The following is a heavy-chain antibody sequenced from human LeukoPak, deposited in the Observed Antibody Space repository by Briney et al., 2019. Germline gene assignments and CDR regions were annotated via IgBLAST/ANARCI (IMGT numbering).Heavy chain of an antibody. J-gene: IGHJ4*02. Sequence: GASVKVSCKASGYIVISYYIHWVRQAPGQGLEWMGVINPSDGSTNYAQKYQDRVTMTRDTSTRTVYMQLSSLRSDDTAVYYCARDVAREFDYWGQGTLVTVSS. CDR1: GYIVISYY. V-gene: IGHV1-46*01. CDR2: INPSDGST. CDR3: ARDVAREFDY.